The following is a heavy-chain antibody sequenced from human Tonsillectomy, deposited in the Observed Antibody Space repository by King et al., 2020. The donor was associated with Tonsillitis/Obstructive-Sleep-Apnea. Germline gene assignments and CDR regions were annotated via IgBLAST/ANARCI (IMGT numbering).Heavy chain of an antibody. CDR3: ARGLGVCRVGRCDTYWFFDL. CDR2: INSNSGGT. J-gene: IGHJ2*01. Sequence: VQLVESGAEVKKPGASVKVSCKASGYTLTGYYIHWVRQAPGQGLEWMGRINSNSGGTNCAQKFQGRVTMTLDTSNTTAYMEVSRLTSDDTAIYYCARGLGVCRVGRCDTYWFFDLWGRGTLVTVSS. V-gene: IGHV1-2*06. CDR1: GYTLTGYY. D-gene: IGHD2-15*01.